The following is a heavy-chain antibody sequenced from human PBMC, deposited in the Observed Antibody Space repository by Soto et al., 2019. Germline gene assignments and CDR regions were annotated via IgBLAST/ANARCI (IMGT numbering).Heavy chain of an antibody. V-gene: IGHV3-7*01. CDR1: GFTSSSYW. J-gene: IGHJ5*02. CDR2: IKQDGSEK. Sequence: PGGSLRLSCAASGFTSSSYWMSWVRQAPGKGLEWVANIKQDGSEKYYVDSVKGRFTISRDNAKNSLYPQMNSLRAEDTAVYYCAHVGAAGHFDPWGQGTLVTVSS. CDR3: AHVGAAGHFDP. D-gene: IGHD6-13*01.